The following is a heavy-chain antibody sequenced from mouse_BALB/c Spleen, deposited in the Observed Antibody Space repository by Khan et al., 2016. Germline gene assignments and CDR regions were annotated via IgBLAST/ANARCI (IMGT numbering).Heavy chain of an antibody. D-gene: IGHD2-14*01. CDR2: IWSGGST. V-gene: IGHV2-4*02. CDR1: GFSLTSYG. J-gene: IGHJ2*01. CDR3: ARKDRYGYFDY. Sequence: VQLQESGPGLVQPSQSLSITCTVTGFSLTSYGVHWVRQPPGKGLEWLGVIWSGGSTDYNAAFISRLSISKDNSKSQVFFKMNSQQADDTAIYYCARKDRYGYFDYWGQGTTLTVSS.